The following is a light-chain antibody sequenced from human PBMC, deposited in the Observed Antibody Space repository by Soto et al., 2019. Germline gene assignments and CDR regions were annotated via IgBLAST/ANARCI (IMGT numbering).Light chain of an antibody. CDR1: QSVNNN. J-gene: IGKJ4*01. Sequence: EIGMTQSPATLSVSPGERATLSCRASQSVNNNLAWYQQKLGQAPRVLIYGASTRATGIPARFSGSRSGPEFTLTINSLQSEDFAIYYCQRYNNWPLTFGGGTKVDI. CDR3: QRYNNWPLT. CDR2: GAS. V-gene: IGKV3-15*01.